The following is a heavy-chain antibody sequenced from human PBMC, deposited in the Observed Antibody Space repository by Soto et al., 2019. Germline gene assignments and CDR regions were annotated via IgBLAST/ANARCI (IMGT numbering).Heavy chain of an antibody. CDR2: ISAYNGNI. V-gene: IGHV1-18*01. CDR1: GYTFTRDA. CDR3: ARMTDYGDYEYFDY. Sequence: RASVKVSCKASGYTFTRDAITWVRRVPGQGLEWMGWISAYNGNINYAQKLQDRVTMTTDTSTSTAYMELRSLTSDDTAVYYCARMTDYGDYEYFDYWGQGTLVTVSS. D-gene: IGHD4-17*01. J-gene: IGHJ4*02.